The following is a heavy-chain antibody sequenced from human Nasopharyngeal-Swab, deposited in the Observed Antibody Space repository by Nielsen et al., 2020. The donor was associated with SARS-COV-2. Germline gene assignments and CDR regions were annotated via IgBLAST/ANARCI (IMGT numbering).Heavy chain of an antibody. CDR1: GFTFSSYW. V-gene: IGHV3-7*01. D-gene: IGHD6-19*01. CDR2: IKQDGSEK. J-gene: IGHJ4*02. Sequence: GESLKISCAASGFTFSSYWMSWVRQAPGKGLEWVANIKQDGSEKYYVDSVKGRFTISRDNAKNSLYLKMNSLRAEDTAVYYCARDQFSASSGWDYWGQGTLVTVSS. CDR3: ARDQFSASSGWDY.